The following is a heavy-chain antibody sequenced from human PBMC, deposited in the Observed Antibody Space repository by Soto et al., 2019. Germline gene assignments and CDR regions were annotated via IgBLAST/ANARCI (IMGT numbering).Heavy chain of an antibody. CDR2: ISGSGGST. D-gene: IGHD3-10*01. CDR1: GFTFSSYA. CDR3: AKHHGGVLSHFHS. V-gene: IGHV3-23*01. J-gene: IGHJ4*02. Sequence: VQLLESGGSLVQPGGSLRLSCAASGFTFSSYALTWVRQAPGKGLEWISGISGSGGSTYYADFVKGRFTISRDNSMHTLYLQMDSLSAEDTAIYYCAKHHGGVLSHFHSWGQGTPVTVSS.